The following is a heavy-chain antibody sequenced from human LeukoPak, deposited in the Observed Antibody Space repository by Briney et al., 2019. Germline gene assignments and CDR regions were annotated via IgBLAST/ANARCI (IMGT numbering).Heavy chain of an antibody. J-gene: IGHJ5*02. Sequence: GESLRISCKGSGYSFTSYWISWVRQMPGKGLEWMGRIDPSDSYTNYSPSFQGHVTISADKSISTAYLQWSSLKASDTAMCYCARLGGEKYCSGGSCYHWGQGTLVTVSS. V-gene: IGHV5-10-1*01. CDR2: IDPSDSYT. D-gene: IGHD2-15*01. CDR3: ARLGGEKYCSGGSCYH. CDR1: GYSFTSYW.